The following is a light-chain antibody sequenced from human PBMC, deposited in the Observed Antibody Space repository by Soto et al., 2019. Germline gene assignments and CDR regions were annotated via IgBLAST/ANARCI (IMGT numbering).Light chain of an antibody. Sequence: QSVLTQPPSVSAAPGQKVTISCSGSRSNIGNNYVSWYQQLPGTAPKLLIYDNNQRPSGIPDRFSASKSGTSATLGITGLQTGDEADYYCATWDSSLSVGVFGGGTKLTVL. CDR1: RSNIGNNY. CDR3: ATWDSSLSVGV. V-gene: IGLV1-51*01. J-gene: IGLJ3*02. CDR2: DNN.